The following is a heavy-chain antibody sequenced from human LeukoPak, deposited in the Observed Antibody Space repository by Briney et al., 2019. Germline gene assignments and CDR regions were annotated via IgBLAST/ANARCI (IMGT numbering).Heavy chain of an antibody. CDR2: INHSGST. V-gene: IGHV4-34*01. Sequence: SETLSLTCAVCGGSFSGYYWSWIRQPPGKGLEWIGEINHSGSTNYNPSLKSRVTISVDTSKNQFSLKLSSVTAADTAVYYCARTSSVWYFDLWGRGTLVTAFS. D-gene: IGHD6-6*01. J-gene: IGHJ2*01. CDR1: GGSFSGYY. CDR3: ARTSSVWYFDL.